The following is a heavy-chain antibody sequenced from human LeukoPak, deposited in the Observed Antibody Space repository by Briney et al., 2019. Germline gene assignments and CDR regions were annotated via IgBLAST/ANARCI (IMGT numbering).Heavy chain of an antibody. CDR3: ARHRPPSYSSSWYSNWFDP. V-gene: IGHV4-61*05. Sequence: PSETLSLTCTVSGGSISSSSYYWSWIRQPPGKGLEWIGYIYYSGSTNYNPSLKSRVTISVDTSKNQFSLKLSSVTAADTAVYYCARHRPPSYSSSWYSNWFDPWGQGTLVTVSS. CDR1: GGSISSSSYY. CDR2: IYYSGST. J-gene: IGHJ5*02. D-gene: IGHD6-13*01.